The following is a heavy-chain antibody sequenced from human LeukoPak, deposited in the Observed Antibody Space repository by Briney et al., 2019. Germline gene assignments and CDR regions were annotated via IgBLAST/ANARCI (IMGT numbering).Heavy chain of an antibody. Sequence: ASVKVSCKASGYSFINYGINWVRQAPGQGLEWMGWINTSNGNTNFAQKFQGRVTMTTDTSTSTAYMELRSLRSDDTAVYYCARIHQSITIFGVVIDAFDIWGQGTMLTVSS. CDR1: GYSFINYG. J-gene: IGHJ3*02. CDR2: INTSNGNT. D-gene: IGHD3-3*01. V-gene: IGHV1-18*01. CDR3: ARIHQSITIFGVVIDAFDI.